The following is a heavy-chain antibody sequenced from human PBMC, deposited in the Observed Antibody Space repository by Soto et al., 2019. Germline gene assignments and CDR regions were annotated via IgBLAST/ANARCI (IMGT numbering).Heavy chain of an antibody. CDR1: GGSISSYY. J-gene: IGHJ3*02. CDR2: IYYSGST. Sequence: SETLSLTCTVSGGSISSYYWSWIRQPPGKGLEWIGYIYYSGSTNYNPSLKSRVTISVDTSKNQFSLKLSSVTAADTAVYYCARDPSGKDAFDIWGQGTMVTVSS. V-gene: IGHV4-59*01. CDR3: ARDPSGKDAFDI. D-gene: IGHD1-26*01.